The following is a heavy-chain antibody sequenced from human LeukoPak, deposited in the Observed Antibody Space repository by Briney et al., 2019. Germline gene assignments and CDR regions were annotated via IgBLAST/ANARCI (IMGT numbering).Heavy chain of an antibody. CDR1: GGPISSYY. V-gene: IGHV4-59*01. CDR3: ARGGGSRYSSSSWNYFDY. D-gene: IGHD6-6*01. CDR2: IYYSGST. J-gene: IGHJ4*02. Sequence: SETLSLTCTVSGGPISSYYWSWIRQPPGKGLEWIGYIYYSGSTNYNPSLKSRVTISVDTSKNQFSLKLSSVTAADTAVYYCARGGGSRYSSSSWNYFDYWGQGTLVTVSS.